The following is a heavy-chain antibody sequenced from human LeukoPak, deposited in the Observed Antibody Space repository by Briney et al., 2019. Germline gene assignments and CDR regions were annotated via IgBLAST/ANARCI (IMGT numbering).Heavy chain of an antibody. J-gene: IGHJ6*04. CDR1: GFNFSSYG. D-gene: IGHD3-10*01. V-gene: IGHV3-30*03. CDR2: ISYDGTNK. Sequence: GRSLRLSCAASGFNFSSYGMHWVRQAPGKGLEWVAVISYDGTNKYYADSVKGRYTISRDNSKNTLYLQMNSLRTEDTAVYYCARDSHYYGSGDVWGKGTTVTVSS. CDR3: ARDSHYYGSGDV.